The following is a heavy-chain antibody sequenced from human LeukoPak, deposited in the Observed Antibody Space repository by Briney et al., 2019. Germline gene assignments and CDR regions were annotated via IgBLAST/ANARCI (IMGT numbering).Heavy chain of an antibody. CDR1: GFTFSSYA. V-gene: IGHV3-30-3*01. Sequence: PGGSLRLSCAASGFTFSSYAMHWVRQAPGKGLEWVAVISYDGSNKYYADSVKGRFTISRDNSKNTLYLQMNSLRAEDTAVYYCARDSRPPRDIVVVPAALNYWGQGTLVTVSS. J-gene: IGHJ4*02. CDR2: ISYDGSNK. CDR3: ARDSRPPRDIVVVPAALNY. D-gene: IGHD2-2*01.